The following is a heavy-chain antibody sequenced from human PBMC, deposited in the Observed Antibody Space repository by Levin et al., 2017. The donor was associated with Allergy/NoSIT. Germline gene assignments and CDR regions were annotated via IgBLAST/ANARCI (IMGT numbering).Heavy chain of an antibody. V-gene: IGHV4-34*01. D-gene: IGHD3-3*01. CDR3: ARSRRLRSGYRGRSVNWFDP. CDR1: GGSFSGYY. Sequence: SETLSLTCAVYGGSFSGYYWSWIRQPPGKGLEWIGEINHSGSTNYNPSLKSRVTISVDTSKNQFSLKLSSVTAADTAVYYCARSRRLRSGYRGRSVNWFDPWGQGTLVTVSS. J-gene: IGHJ5*02. CDR2: INHSGST.